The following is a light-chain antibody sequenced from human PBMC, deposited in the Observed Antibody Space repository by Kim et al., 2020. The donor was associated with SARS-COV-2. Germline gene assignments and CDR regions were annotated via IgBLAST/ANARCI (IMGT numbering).Light chain of an antibody. V-gene: IGKV1-39*01. CDR3: QQTDKTIT. J-gene: IGKJ5*01. CDR2: VTS. Sequence: DIQMTQSPSFLSASVGDRVTITCRATQNVDRYLNWYQLKPGKGPKLLIYVTSNLQSGVPSRFSGSGSGTDFTLTIYSLQPEDFATYYCQQTDKTITFGQGTRLEIK. CDR1: QNVDRY.